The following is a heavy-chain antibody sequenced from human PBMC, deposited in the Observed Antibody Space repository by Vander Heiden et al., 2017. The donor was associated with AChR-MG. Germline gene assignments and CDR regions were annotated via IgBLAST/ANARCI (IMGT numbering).Heavy chain of an antibody. CDR1: GGSFSGYY. CDR3: ARGPGYSSGWTPTGTFDI. V-gene: IGHV4-34*01. Sequence: QVQLQQWGAGLLKPSETLSLTCAVYGGSFSGYYWSWIRQPPGKGLEWIGEINHSGSTNYNPSLKSRVTISVDTSKNQFSLKLSSVTAAETAVYYCARGPGYSSGWTPTGTFDIWGQGTMVTVSS. J-gene: IGHJ3*02. CDR2: INHSGST. D-gene: IGHD6-19*01.